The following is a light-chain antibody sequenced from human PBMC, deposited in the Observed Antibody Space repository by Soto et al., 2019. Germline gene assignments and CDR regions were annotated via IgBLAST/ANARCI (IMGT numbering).Light chain of an antibody. CDR1: QGISSY. CDR3: QQVYVYPST. V-gene: IGKV1-9*01. CDR2: AAS. J-gene: IGKJ4*01. Sequence: DIQFTQSPASLSASVVDRVTITCRASQGISSYLGWYQQKPGKAPNLLIYAASTLQSGVPSRFSGGGSGTDFTLTISSLQPQDFATYYCQQVYVYPSTFGGGTKVDIK.